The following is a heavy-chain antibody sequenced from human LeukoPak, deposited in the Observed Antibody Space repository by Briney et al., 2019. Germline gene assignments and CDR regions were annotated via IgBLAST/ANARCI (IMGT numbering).Heavy chain of an antibody. V-gene: IGHV4-34*01. D-gene: IGHD6-19*01. CDR3: ARGRAVGL. CDR1: GASFSDY. J-gene: IGHJ2*01. CDR2: INHSGST. Sequence: SETLSLTCAVYGASFSDYWSWIRQPPGKGLEWIGEINHSGSTNYNPSLKSRVTISGDTSKNQFFLKLNSVTAADTAVHYCARGRAVGLWGRGTLVTVSS.